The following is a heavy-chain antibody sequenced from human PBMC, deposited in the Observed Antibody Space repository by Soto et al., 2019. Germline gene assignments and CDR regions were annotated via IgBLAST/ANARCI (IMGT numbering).Heavy chain of an antibody. CDR1: GGSISSGDYY. V-gene: IGHV4-30-4*01. CDR2: IYHSGST. CDR3: ARERPDGARLDP. D-gene: IGHD6-6*01. Sequence: QVQLQESGPGLVKPSQTLSLTCTVSGGSISSGDYYWSWIRQPPGKGLEWIGYIYHSGSTYYNPSLXSXVTISVNTPKNPCSLKLSSVTAADTAVYYCARERPDGARLDPWGQGTLVTVSS. J-gene: IGHJ5*02.